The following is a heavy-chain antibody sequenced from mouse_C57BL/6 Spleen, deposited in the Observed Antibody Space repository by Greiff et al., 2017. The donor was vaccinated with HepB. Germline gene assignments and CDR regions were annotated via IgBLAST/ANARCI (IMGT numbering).Heavy chain of an antibody. J-gene: IGHJ2*01. V-gene: IGHV1-55*01. Sequence: QQRPGQGLEWIGDIYPGSGSTNYNEKFKSKATLTVDTSSSTAYMQLSSLTSEDSAVYYCARGDFDSSGLYFDYWGQGTTLTVSS. CDR3: ARGDFDSSGLYFDY. D-gene: IGHD3-2*02. CDR2: IYPGSGST.